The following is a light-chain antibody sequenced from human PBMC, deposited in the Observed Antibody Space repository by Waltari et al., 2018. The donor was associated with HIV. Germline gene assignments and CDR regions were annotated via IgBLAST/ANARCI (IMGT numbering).Light chain of an antibody. Sequence: QSVLTQPPSVSGAPGQTVTTSCTGSNPNIGAGFDLPWYQQLPGTAPKLLIYATPKRPSGVPDRFSGSKSGTSASLAITGLQAEDEADYYCQSYDSSLSGYVFATGTRVTVL. CDR2: ATP. J-gene: IGLJ1*01. CDR1: NPNIGAGFD. V-gene: IGLV1-40*01. CDR3: QSYDSSLSGYV.